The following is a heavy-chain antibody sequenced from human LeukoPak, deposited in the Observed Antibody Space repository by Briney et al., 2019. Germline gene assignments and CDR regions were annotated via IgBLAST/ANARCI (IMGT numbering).Heavy chain of an antibody. Sequence: GGSLRLSCAASGFTFSSYAMHWVRQGPGKGLEWVAVISYDGSNKYYADSVKGRFTISRDNSKNTLYEQMNSLRAEDTAVYYCAREGREGYGMDVWGQGTTVTVSS. CDR3: AREGREGYGMDV. CDR1: GFTFSSYA. D-gene: IGHD1-26*01. CDR2: ISYDGSNK. J-gene: IGHJ6*02. V-gene: IGHV3-30-3*01.